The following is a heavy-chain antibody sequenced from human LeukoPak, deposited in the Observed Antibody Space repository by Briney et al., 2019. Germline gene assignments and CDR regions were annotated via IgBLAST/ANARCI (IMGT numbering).Heavy chain of an antibody. V-gene: IGHV3-48*01. CDR1: GFTFSSYG. J-gene: IGHJ4*02. D-gene: IGHD3-9*01. CDR3: ARVVDILTGYQYYFDY. Sequence: GGTLRLSCAASGFTFSSYGMSWVRQAPGKGLEWVSYISSSSSTIYYADSVKGRFTISRDNAKNSLYLQMNSLRAEDTAVYYCARVVDILTGYQYYFDYWGQGTLVTVSS. CDR2: ISSSSSTI.